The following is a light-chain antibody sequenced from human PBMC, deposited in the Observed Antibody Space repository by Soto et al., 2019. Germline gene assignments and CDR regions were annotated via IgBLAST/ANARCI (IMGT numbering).Light chain of an antibody. CDR2: GAS. CDR3: QQYGSSGT. V-gene: IGKV3-15*01. Sequence: EILMTQYPATLSVSPGERATLSCRASESVGSNLAWYQQKPGQAPRLLIHGASKRATGIPARLSGSGSGTEFTLTISRLEPEDSAVYYCQQYGSSGTFGQGTKVDIK. CDR1: ESVGSN. J-gene: IGKJ1*01.